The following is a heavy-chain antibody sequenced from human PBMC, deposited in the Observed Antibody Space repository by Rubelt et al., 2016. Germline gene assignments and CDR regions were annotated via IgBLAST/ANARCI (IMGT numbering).Heavy chain of an antibody. CDR1: GYTFTSYA. Sequence: QVQLVQSGAEVKKPGASVKVSCKASGYTFTSYAMHWVRQAPGQRLEWMGWINAGNGNTNYAQKLQGRVTMDTDTSTSTAYMELMSLRSDDTAVYYCAREVMAISDYWGQGTLVTVSS. J-gene: IGHJ4*02. D-gene: IGHD2-21*01. CDR3: AREVMAISDY. CDR2: INAGNGNT. V-gene: IGHV1-3*01.